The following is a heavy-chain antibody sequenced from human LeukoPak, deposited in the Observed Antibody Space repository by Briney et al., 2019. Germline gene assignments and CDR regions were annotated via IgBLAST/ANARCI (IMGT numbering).Heavy chain of an antibody. CDR2: INSDGSSI. J-gene: IGHJ4*02. V-gene: IGHV3-74*01. CDR3: TRPDYDSSGSTFDY. D-gene: IGHD3-22*01. Sequence: GGSLRLSCAASGFTFSSHWMHWVRQAPGKGLVWVSRINSDGSSISYADSVKGRFTISRDNAKNTLYLQMNSLRAEDTAVYYCTRPDYDSSGSTFDYWGQGTLVTVSS. CDR1: GFTFSSHW.